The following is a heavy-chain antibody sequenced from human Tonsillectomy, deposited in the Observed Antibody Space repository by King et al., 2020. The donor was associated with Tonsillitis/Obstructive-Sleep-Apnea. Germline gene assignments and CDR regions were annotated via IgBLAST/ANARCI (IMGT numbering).Heavy chain of an antibody. CDR2: IKLDGIEK. Sequence: VQLVESGGGLVQPGGSLRLSCAASGFTFSSYWMSWVRQAPGEGLEWVANIKLDGIEKYYVDSVKGRFSISRDKAKNSLYLHMYSLRAEDTAVYYCARPNTDCYNSQIWGQGTMVTVSS. CDR3: ARPNTDCYNSQI. J-gene: IGHJ3*02. D-gene: IGHD5-24*01. V-gene: IGHV3-7*03. CDR1: GFTFSSYW.